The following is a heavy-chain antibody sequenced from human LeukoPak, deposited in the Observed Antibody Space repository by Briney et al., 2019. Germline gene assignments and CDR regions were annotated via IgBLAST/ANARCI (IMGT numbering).Heavy chain of an antibody. CDR2: IYYSGST. CDR3: ARRMVVAVYNWFDP. J-gene: IGHJ5*02. D-gene: IGHD2-15*01. CDR1: GGSISSSSYY. Sequence: SETLSLTCTVSGGSISSSSYYWGWIRQPPGKGLEWIESIYYSGSTYYNPSLKSRVTISVDTSKNQFSLKLSSVTAADTAVYYCARRMVVAVYNWFDPWGQGTLVTVSS. V-gene: IGHV4-39*01.